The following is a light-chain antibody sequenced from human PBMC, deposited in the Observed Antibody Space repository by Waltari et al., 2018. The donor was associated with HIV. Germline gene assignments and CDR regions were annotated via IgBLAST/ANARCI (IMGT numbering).Light chain of an antibody. CDR1: SSDIGAYDS. CDR2: ELT. Sequence: QSALTQPPSASGSLGQSVTISCIGSSSDIGAYDSVSWFQQPPHNAPTLLLYELTKRPSGVPDRFSGSRSGNTAFLTVSGLQPNDTAAYFCSSYGDNNWVLFGGGTNLTVL. CDR3: SSYGDNNWVL. J-gene: IGLJ2*01. V-gene: IGLV2-8*01.